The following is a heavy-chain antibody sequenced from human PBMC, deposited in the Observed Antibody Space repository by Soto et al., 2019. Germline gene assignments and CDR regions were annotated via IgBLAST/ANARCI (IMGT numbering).Heavy chain of an antibody. CDR2: LYYSGST. V-gene: IGHV4-39*01. J-gene: IGHJ4*02. CDR1: GGSISSSSYY. Sequence: QLQLQESGPGLVKPSETLSLTCTVSGGSISSSSYYWGWIRQPPGKGLEWIGSLYYSGSTYYNPSLESRLTISVDTSKNQFSLKLSSVTAADTAVYYCARRRDGYNPMDYWGQGTLVTVSS. D-gene: IGHD5-12*01. CDR3: ARRRDGYNPMDY.